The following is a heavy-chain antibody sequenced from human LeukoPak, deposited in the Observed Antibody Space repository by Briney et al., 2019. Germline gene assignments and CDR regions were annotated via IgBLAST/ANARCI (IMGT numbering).Heavy chain of an antibody. D-gene: IGHD2-2*01. J-gene: IGHJ6*02. CDR3: ARDRSTAAIRVLGEYYGMDV. CDR2: IYYSGST. V-gene: IGHV4-59*01. CDR1: GGSISSYY. Sequence: PSETQSLTCTVSGGSISSYYWSWIRQPPGKGLEWVGYIYYSGSTNYNPSLKSRVTISVDTSKNQFSLKLSSVTAADTAVYYCARDRSTAAIRVLGEYYGMDVWGQGTTVTVSS.